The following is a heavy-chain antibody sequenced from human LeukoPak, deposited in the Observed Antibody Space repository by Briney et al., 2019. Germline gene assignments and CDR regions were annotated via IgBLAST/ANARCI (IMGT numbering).Heavy chain of an antibody. J-gene: IGHJ4*02. V-gene: IGHV3-9*01. CDR3: AKDTWDSSGYLSL. Sequence: PGRSLRLSCAASGFTFHDYAMHWVRQAPRKGLEWVSGISWHSGSIGYADSVKGRFTISRDNAKNSLYLQMNSLRAEGTALYYCAKDTWDSSGYLSLWGQGTLVTVSS. CDR1: GFTFHDYA. CDR2: ISWHSGSI. D-gene: IGHD3-22*01.